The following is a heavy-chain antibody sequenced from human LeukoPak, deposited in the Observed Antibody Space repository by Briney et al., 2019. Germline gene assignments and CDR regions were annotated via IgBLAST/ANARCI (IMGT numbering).Heavy chain of an antibody. CDR3: ARGTYQLPSPPIFG. CDR2: IKQDGSEK. Sequence: HPGGSLRLSCAASGFAFSSYWMSWVRQAPGKGLEWVANIKQDGSEKYYVDSVKGRFTISRDNAKNSLYLQMNSLRAEDTAVYYCARGTYQLPSPPIFGWGQGTLVTVSS. D-gene: IGHD2-2*01. CDR1: GFAFSSYW. V-gene: IGHV3-7*01. J-gene: IGHJ4*02.